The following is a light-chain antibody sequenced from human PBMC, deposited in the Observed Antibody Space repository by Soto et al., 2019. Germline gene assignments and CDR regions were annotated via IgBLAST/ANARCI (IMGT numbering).Light chain of an antibody. Sequence: QLVLIQSPSASASLGASVRLTCTLSSGHSSYAIAWHQQQPEKGPRYLMKLNSDGSHNKGDGIPDRFSGSSSGAERYLTISSLQHEDEADYYCQTWVTGILVFGGGTKLTVL. V-gene: IGLV4-69*01. CDR1: SGHSSYA. J-gene: IGLJ2*01. CDR3: QTWVTGILV. CDR2: LNSDGSH.